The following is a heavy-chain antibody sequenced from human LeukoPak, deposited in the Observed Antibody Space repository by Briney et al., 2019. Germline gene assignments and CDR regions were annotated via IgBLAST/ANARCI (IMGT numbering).Heavy chain of an antibody. CDR2: IKQGGSKK. CDR3: AKAYYGSSGSHFDY. Sequence: GESLRLSCAVSGFSFSSYWMTWVRQAPGKGLEWVANIKQGGSKKYYADPVRGRSTISRDNAKNSLYLQMNSLTAEATAAYYCAKAYYGSSGSHFDYWGKGTLVTVSS. D-gene: IGHD3-22*01. J-gene: IGHJ4*02. CDR1: GFSFSSYW. V-gene: IGHV3-7*05.